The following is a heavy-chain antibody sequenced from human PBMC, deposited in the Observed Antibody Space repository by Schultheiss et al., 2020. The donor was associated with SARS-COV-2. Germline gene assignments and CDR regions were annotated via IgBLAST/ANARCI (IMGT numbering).Heavy chain of an antibody. J-gene: IGHJ6*02. CDR2: ISGSGGST. Sequence: GSLRLSCAASGFTFSSYAMSWVRQAPGKGLEWVSAISGSGGSTYYADSVKGRFTISRDNSKNTLYLQMNSLRAEDTAVYYCAKDGAKLSPLYYYGMDVWGQGTTVTVSS. CDR1: GFTFSSYA. V-gene: IGHV3-23*01. D-gene: IGHD3-10*01. CDR3: AKDGAKLSPLYYYGMDV.